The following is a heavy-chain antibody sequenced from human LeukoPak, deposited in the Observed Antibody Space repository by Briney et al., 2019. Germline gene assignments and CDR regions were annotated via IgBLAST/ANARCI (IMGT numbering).Heavy chain of an antibody. Sequence: PGGSLRLSCAASGFTVSSNYMSWVRQAPGKGLEWVSVIYSGGSTYYADSVKGRFTISRDNSKNTLYLQMNSLRAEDTAVYYCAKYERPAGGGSGSYHFDYWGQGTLVTVSS. V-gene: IGHV3-53*01. CDR1: GFTVSSNY. J-gene: IGHJ4*02. D-gene: IGHD3-10*01. CDR3: AKYERPAGGGSGSYHFDY. CDR2: IYSGGST.